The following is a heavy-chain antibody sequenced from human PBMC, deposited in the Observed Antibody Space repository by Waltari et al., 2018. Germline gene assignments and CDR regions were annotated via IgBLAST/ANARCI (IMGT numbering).Heavy chain of an antibody. CDR2: ISPILGLA. CDR1: GGTFSSYA. CDR3: ARQSITMVQGAGLYMDV. D-gene: IGHD3-10*01. Sequence: QVQLVQSGAEGKKPGSSVKVSCKASGGTFSSYAISWVRQAPGQGLEWMGGISPILGLANYAQKSQGSVTLTADESTSTAYMELSSLRSEDTAVYYCARQSITMVQGAGLYMDVWGKGTTVTVSS. V-gene: IGHV1-69*04. J-gene: IGHJ6*03.